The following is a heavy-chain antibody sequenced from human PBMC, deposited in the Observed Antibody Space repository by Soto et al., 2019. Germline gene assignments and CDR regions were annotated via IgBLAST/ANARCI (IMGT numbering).Heavy chain of an antibody. V-gene: IGHV4-61*01. D-gene: IGHD2-15*01. CDR2: IYYTGST. Sequence: QVQLQESGPGLVKPSETLSLTCTVSGGSVSSGNYYWSWIRQPPGKGLEWIGFIYYTGSTSFNPSLKSRVTISMDMSKNQFSLKLTSVTAADTAVYYCASALYCSGGSCAFDPWGQGTLVTVSS. CDR1: GGSVSSGNYY. J-gene: IGHJ5*02. CDR3: ASALYCSGGSCAFDP.